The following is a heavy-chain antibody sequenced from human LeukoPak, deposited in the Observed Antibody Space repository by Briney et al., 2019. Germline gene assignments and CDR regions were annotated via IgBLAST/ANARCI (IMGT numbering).Heavy chain of an antibody. D-gene: IGHD1-26*01. Sequence: GGSLRLSCAASGFTFSSYTMSWVRQAPGKGLEWVANIKQDGSEKYYVDSVKGRFSISRDNSKNTVYLQMNSLRAEDTAVYYCARELREHGVFDIWGQGTMVTVSS. V-gene: IGHV3-7*03. CDR3: ARELREHGVFDI. CDR1: GFTFSSYT. J-gene: IGHJ3*02. CDR2: IKQDGSEK.